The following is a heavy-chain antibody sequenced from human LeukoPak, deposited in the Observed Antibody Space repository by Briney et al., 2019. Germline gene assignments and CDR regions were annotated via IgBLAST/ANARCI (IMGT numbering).Heavy chain of an antibody. CDR3: AREGSPHDFWSGYSGWWFDP. CDR2: MNPNSGNT. Sequence: EASVKVSCKASGYTFTSYDINWVRQATGQGLEWMGWMNPNSGNTGYAQKFQGRVTITTDESTSTAYMELSSLRSEDTAVYYCAREGSPHDFWSGYSGWWFDPWGQGTLVTVSS. CDR1: GYTFTSYD. J-gene: IGHJ5*02. D-gene: IGHD3-3*01. V-gene: IGHV1-8*01.